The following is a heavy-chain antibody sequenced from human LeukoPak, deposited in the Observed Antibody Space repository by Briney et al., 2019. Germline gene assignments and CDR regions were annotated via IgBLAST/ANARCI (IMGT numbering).Heavy chain of an antibody. CDR3: ARANFLYCSSSTCLFDY. J-gene: IGHJ4*02. V-gene: IGHV1-2*02. Sequence: ASVKVSCKATGYTFTDYYMHWVRQAPGQGFEWMGWINPNDGDTNYAQKFQGRVTMTRDTSISTAHMEVSRLRSDDTAVYYCARANFLYCSSSTCLFDYWGQGTLVTVSS. CDR2: INPNDGDT. CDR1: GYTFTDYY. D-gene: IGHD2-2*01.